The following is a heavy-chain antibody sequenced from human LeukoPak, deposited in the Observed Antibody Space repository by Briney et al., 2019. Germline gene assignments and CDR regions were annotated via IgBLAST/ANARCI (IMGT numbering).Heavy chain of an antibody. CDR1: GFTFSNYW. V-gene: IGHV3-7*01. CDR2: INQDGSEQ. CDR3: ARDATRGGDFDY. Sequence: GGSLRLSCIASGFTFSNYWMTWVRQAPGKGLEWVANINQDGSEQYYVDSVKGRFTMSRDNANNLLFLQMNSLRAEDTAVYYCARDATRGGDFDYWGQGTLVTVSS. D-gene: IGHD3-16*01. J-gene: IGHJ4*02.